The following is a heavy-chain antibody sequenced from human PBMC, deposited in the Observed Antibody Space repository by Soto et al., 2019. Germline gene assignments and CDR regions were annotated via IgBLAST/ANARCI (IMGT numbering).Heavy chain of an antibody. CDR3: AKQTSSWYGANSDY. J-gene: IGHJ4*02. CDR2: ISGSGGST. CDR1: GFTFSSYA. D-gene: IGHD6-13*01. Sequence: GGSLRLSCAASGFTFSSYAMSWVRQAPGKGLEWVSAISGSGGSTYYADSVKGRFTISRDNSKNTLYLQMNSPRAEDTAVYYCAKQTSSWYGANSDYWGQGTLVTVSS. V-gene: IGHV3-23*01.